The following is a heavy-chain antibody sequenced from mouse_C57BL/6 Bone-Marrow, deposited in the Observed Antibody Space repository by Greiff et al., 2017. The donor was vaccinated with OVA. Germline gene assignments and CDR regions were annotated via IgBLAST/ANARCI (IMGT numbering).Heavy chain of an antibody. V-gene: IGHV1-81*01. CDR3: ARDYGSSYY. CDR2: IYPRSGNT. CDR1: GYTFTSYG. Sequence: VKLMESGAELARPGASVKLSCKACGYTFTSYGISWVKQRTGQGLEWIGEIYPRSGNTYYNEKFKGKATLTADKSSSTAYMELRSLTSEDSAVYFCARDYGSSYYWGQGTTLTVSS. J-gene: IGHJ2*01. D-gene: IGHD1-1*01.